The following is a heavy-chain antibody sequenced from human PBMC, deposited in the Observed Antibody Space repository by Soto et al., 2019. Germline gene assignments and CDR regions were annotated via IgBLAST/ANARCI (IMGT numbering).Heavy chain of an antibody. CDR2: IIPNFGTA. J-gene: IGHJ6*02. CDR3: AREGSITILGVVNESSIAYSGMDF. V-gene: IGHV1-69*13. Sequence: SVKVSCKASGYTFSSYAINWVRQAPGQGLEWMGWIIPNFGTANYAQKFQGRVTITADESTSTAYMELSSLRSEDTAVYYCAREGSITILGVVNESSIAYSGMDFWGQGTKFT. CDR1: GYTFSSYA. D-gene: IGHD3-3*01.